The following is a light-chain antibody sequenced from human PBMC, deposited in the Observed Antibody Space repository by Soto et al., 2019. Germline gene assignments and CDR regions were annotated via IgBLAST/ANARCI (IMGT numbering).Light chain of an antibody. J-gene: IGLJ3*02. CDR3: AAWDDSLSVWV. CDR2: RNN. Sequence: QAVVTQPPSASGTPGQRVTISCSGSSSNIGSTYVYWYQQLPGTAPKLLIYRNNQRPSGVPDRFSGSKSGTSASLAISGLRSEDEADYYCAAWDDSLSVWVFGGGTKVTVL. CDR1: SSNIGSTY. V-gene: IGLV1-47*01.